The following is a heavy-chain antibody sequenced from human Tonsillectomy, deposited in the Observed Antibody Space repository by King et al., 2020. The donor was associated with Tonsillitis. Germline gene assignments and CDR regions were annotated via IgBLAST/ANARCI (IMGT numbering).Heavy chain of an antibody. J-gene: IGHJ3*01. Sequence: VQLVESGGDLVQPGGSLRLSCAASGFTFSSFWMHWVRQAPGKGLVWVSRINSDGSSTSYADSVKGRFTISRDNAKNTLFLQMNSLRAEDTAVYYCAKVGERNFLTGSPDAFDFWGQGTMVTVSS. CDR1: GFTFSSFW. V-gene: IGHV3-74*01. D-gene: IGHD3/OR15-3a*01. CDR2: INSDGSST. CDR3: AKVGERNFLTGSPDAFDF.